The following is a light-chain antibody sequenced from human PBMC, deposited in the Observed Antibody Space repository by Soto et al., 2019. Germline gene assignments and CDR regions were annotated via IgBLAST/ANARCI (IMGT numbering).Light chain of an antibody. J-gene: IGLJ3*02. CDR1: SSDVGGYNY. CDR3: SSYTSSSTLV. CDR2: EVS. Sequence: QSDLTQPASVSGSPGQSITISCTGTSSDVGGYNYVSWYQQHPGKATKLMIYEVSNRTSGVSNRFSGSKSGNTASLTISGLQAEDEADYYCSSYTSSSTLVFGGGTKLTVL. V-gene: IGLV2-14*01.